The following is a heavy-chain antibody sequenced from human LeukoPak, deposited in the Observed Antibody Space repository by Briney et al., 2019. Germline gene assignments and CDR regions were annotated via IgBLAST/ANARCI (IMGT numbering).Heavy chain of an antibody. D-gene: IGHD3-10*01. Sequence: SETLSLTCAVYGGSFSGYYWSWIRQPPGKGLEWIGEINHSGSTNYNPSLKSRVTISVDTSKSQFSLKLSSVTAADTAVYYCARGHGSLRWFDPWGQGTLVTVSS. CDR1: GGSFSGYY. CDR3: ARGHGSLRWFDP. V-gene: IGHV4-34*01. CDR2: INHSGST. J-gene: IGHJ5*02.